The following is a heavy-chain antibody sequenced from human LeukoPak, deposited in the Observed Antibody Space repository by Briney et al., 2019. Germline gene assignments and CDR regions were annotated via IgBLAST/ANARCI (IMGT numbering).Heavy chain of an antibody. V-gene: IGHV1-18*01. Sequence: GASVKVSCKASGYTLSDYGISWVRQARGQGLEWMGWVNFYNGNTKYAEKFQGRLTMTRDTPTSTAYMEVRSLRPYDTAIYYCVRTRRSIVATIFDYWGQGALITVSS. D-gene: IGHD5-12*01. CDR2: VNFYNGNT. CDR3: VRTRRSIVATIFDY. CDR1: GYTLSDYG. J-gene: IGHJ4*02.